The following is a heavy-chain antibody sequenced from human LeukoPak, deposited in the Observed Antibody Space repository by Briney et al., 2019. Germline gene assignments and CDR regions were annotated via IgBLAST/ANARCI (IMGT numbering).Heavy chain of an antibody. J-gene: IGHJ4*02. Sequence: GGSLRLSCAASGFNFSNYWMSWVRQAPGKGLEWVANIKEDGSEIYYVDSVKGRFTISRDNAKNSLYLQLSSLRAEDTAVYYCASQFWWAAVVGPALDCWGQGSLVTVSS. CDR2: IKEDGSEI. CDR3: ASQFWWAAVVGPALDC. CDR1: GFNFSNYW. V-gene: IGHV3-7*05. D-gene: IGHD2-21*01.